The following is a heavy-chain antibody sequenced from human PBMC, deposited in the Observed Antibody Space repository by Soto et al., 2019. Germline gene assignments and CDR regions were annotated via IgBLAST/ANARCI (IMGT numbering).Heavy chain of an antibody. CDR2: INHSGST. CDR1: GGSISGYY. Sequence: PSETLSLTCTVSGGSISGYYWTWIRQPPGTGLEWIGEINHSGSTNYNPSLKSRVTISVDMSRNQFSLKLNSLIAADTAVYYCARLSSGGYYTMAYWGQGTLVTVSS. D-gene: IGHD1-26*01. J-gene: IGHJ4*01. V-gene: IGHV4-34*01. CDR3: ARLSSGGYYTMAY.